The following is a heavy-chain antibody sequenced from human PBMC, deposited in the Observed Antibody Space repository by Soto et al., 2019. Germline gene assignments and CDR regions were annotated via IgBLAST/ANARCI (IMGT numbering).Heavy chain of an antibody. Sequence: SXKVSCKAAGYTXSSYGSSWVRQAPGQGLEWMGWIIAYNGNTNYAQKLQGRVTITTDTSTSTAYMELRSLRSDETAVYYCARDLVPAALPQNWFDPWGQGTLVTVSS. CDR1: GYTXSSYG. V-gene: IGHV1-18*04. J-gene: IGHJ5*02. CDR2: IIAYNGNT. D-gene: IGHD2-2*02. CDR3: ARDLVPAALPQNWFDP.